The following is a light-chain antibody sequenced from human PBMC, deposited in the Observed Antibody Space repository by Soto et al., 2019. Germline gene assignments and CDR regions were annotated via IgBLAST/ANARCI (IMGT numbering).Light chain of an antibody. J-gene: IGLJ2*01. Sequence: QSALTQPPSASGSPGQSVTISCTGTSTDVGTYNYVSWYQHHPGKAPKLVIYEVNKRPSGVPDRFSGSKSGNTASLTVSGLQPEDEAYYYFISYAGSLNLVFGGGTKLTVL. V-gene: IGLV2-8*01. CDR2: EVN. CDR3: ISYAGSLNLV. CDR1: STDVGTYNY.